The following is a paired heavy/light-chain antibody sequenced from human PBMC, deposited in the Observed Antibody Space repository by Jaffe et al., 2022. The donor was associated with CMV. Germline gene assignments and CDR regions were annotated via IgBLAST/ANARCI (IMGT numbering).Heavy chain of an antibody. CDR2: ISGSGGNT. D-gene: IGHD5-12*01. Sequence: EVQLLESGGGLVQPGGSLRLSCAASGFTFRSYVMSWVRQAPGKGLEWVSGISGSGGNTFYADSVKGRFTISRDNSKNTLYMQMNSLRAEDTAVYYCAKDFESGGWLLSTSRDNGFDYWGQGTLVTVST. CDR3: AKDFESGGWLLSTSRDNGFDY. CDR1: GFTFRSYV. V-gene: IGHV3-23*01. J-gene: IGHJ4*02.
Light chain of an antibody. Sequence: DIQMTQSPPSLSASVGDRVTITCRASQSISNSLIWYQQKPGKAPNLLIYASSSLQSGVPSRFSGSGSGTDFALTISSLQPEDFATYYCQQSYSTPRTFGQGTKVEIK. V-gene: IGKV1-39*01. CDR2: ASS. J-gene: IGKJ1*01. CDR3: QQSYSTPRT. CDR1: QSISNS.